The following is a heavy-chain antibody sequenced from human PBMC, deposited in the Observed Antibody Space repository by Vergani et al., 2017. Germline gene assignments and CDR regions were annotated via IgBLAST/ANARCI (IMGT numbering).Heavy chain of an antibody. CDR1: GFTFSGYG. CDR3: ARSGSKGEYYWDF. CDR2: IRYDGGNK. V-gene: IGHV3-30*02. D-gene: IGHD1-26*01. Sequence: QVQLVESGGGVVQPGGSLRLSCAASGFTFSGYGMHWVRQAPGKGLAWVAFIRYDGGNKDYADSVKGRFTISRDNSKNTLYLQMNSLRAEDTAVYYCARSGSKGEYYWDFWGQGTLVDVSS. J-gene: IGHJ4*02.